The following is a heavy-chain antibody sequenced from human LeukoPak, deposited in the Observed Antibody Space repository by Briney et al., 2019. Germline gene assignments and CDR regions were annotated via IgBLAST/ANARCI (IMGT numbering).Heavy chain of an antibody. CDR1: GGTFSSYA. Sequence: SVKVSYKASGGTFSSYAISWVRQAPGQGLEWMGGIIPIFGTANYAQKFQGRVTINADESTSTAYMELSSLRSEDTAVYYCAREGHDSHDAFDIWGQGTMVTVSS. V-gene: IGHV1-69*13. J-gene: IGHJ3*02. CDR3: AREGHDSHDAFDI. CDR2: IIPIFGTA. D-gene: IGHD3-22*01.